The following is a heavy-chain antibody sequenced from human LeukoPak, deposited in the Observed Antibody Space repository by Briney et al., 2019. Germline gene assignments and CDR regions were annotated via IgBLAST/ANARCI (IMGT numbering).Heavy chain of an antibody. CDR3: ASTEGYCSGGTCYSMEYFRH. V-gene: IGHV4-59*01. CDR2: TFHNGNS. D-gene: IGHD2-15*01. CDR1: GGSISSFY. Sequence: PPETLSLTCTVSGGSISSFYWSWIRQAPGKGLEWIGHTFHNGNSNYNPSLKTRVTLSLDTSKNQFSLKLNSVTAADTAVYYCASTEGYCSGGTCYSMEYFRHWGQGTQVAVSS. J-gene: IGHJ1*01.